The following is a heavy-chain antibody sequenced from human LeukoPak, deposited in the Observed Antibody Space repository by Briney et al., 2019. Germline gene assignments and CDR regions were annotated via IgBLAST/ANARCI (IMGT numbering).Heavy chain of an antibody. CDR3: ARHTYDSSGYYSEDY. Sequence: GSSVKVSCKASGGTFSSYTISWVRQAPGQGLEWMGRIIPILGIANYAQKFQGRVTITADKSTSTAYMELSSLRSEDTAVYYCARHTYDSSGYYSEDYWGQGTLVTVSS. CDR2: IIPILGIA. J-gene: IGHJ4*02. CDR1: GGTFSSYT. V-gene: IGHV1-69*02. D-gene: IGHD3-22*01.